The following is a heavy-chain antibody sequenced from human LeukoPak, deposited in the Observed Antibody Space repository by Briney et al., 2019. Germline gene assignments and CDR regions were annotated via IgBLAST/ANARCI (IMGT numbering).Heavy chain of an antibody. V-gene: IGHV4-39*07. J-gene: IGHJ1*01. CDR3: ARLPTKYYYDSSGYYVARVAEYFQH. CDR2: IYSGGST. Sequence: SETLSLTCSASGGSISSSTYDWGWIRQSPGKGLEWIGTIYSGGSTYYNPSLKSRVTLSVDTSKNHFYLKLNSVTAADTAVYYCARLPTKYYYDSSGYYVARVAEYFQHWGQGTLVTVSS. D-gene: IGHD3-22*01. CDR1: GGSISSSTYD.